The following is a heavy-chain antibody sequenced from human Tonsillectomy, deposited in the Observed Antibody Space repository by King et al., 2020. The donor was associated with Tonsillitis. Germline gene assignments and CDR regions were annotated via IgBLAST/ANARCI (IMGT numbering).Heavy chain of an antibody. CDR2: IYSGGGT. CDR1: GFTVSSNY. D-gene: IGHD1-26*01. V-gene: IGHV3-53*01. Sequence: VQLVESGGDLIQRGGSLTLSCAASGFTVSSNYMSWVRQAPGKGLEWVSVIYSGGGTYYADSVKGRFTISRDNSKNTLYLPMNSLGVEDTAVDYCAGCGNCLDYYYYYMDVWGIGTAVTVSS. J-gene: IGHJ6*03. CDR3: AGCGNCLDYYYYYMDV.